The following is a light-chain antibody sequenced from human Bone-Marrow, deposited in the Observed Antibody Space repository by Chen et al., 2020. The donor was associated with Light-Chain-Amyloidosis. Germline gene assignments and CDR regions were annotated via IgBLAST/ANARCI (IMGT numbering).Light chain of an antibody. V-gene: IGLV3-25*03. Sequence: SYELTQPPSVSVSPGQTARITCSGDALPKQYAYWYQQKPGQAPVLVIYKDSERPSGIPERFSGSSSGTTVTLTISGVQAEDEADYYCQSADSSDLGVFGGGTELTVL. CDR2: KDS. CDR3: QSADSSDLGV. J-gene: IGLJ3*02. CDR1: ALPKQY.